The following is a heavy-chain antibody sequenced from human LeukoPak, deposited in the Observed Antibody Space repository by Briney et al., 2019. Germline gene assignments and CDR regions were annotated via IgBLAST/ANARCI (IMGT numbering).Heavy chain of an antibody. D-gene: IGHD3-22*01. CDR1: GYTFTSYG. Sequence: ASVKVSCKASGYTFTSYGISWVRQAPGQGLEWMGWISAYNGNTNYAQKLQGRVTMTTDTSTSTAYMELRSLRSDDTAVYYCARDTSPYDSSGYYFFDYWGQGTLVTVSS. J-gene: IGHJ4*02. CDR2: ISAYNGNT. CDR3: ARDTSPYDSSGYYFFDY. V-gene: IGHV1-18*01.